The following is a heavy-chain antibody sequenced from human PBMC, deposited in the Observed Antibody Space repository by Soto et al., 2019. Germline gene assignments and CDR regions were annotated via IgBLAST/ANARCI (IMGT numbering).Heavy chain of an antibody. CDR2: ISDIGST. CDR1: GGSITSYY. V-gene: IGHV4-59*01. Sequence: SETLSLTCTVSGGSITSYYWTWIRQPPGQGLEWIGYISDIGSTSYYPSLTSRVTMLVDTSKKQFSLKLSSVTEADAAVVFCGRATPYSQGGGMDVWGQGATVTVSS. J-gene: IGHJ6*02. CDR3: GRATPYSQGGGMDV. D-gene: IGHD4-4*01.